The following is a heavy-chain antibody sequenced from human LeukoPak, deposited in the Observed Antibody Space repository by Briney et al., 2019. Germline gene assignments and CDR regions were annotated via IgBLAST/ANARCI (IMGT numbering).Heavy chain of an antibody. D-gene: IGHD3-10*01. CDR1: GFTFNTYG. J-gene: IGHJ4*02. CDR3: VKEYSSGLLDY. CDR2: ISYDGGSK. V-gene: IGHV3-30*18. Sequence: PGRSLRLSCAASGFTFNTYGMHWVRQAPGKGLEWVAVISYDGGSKLYVDSVKGRFSISRDNSKNTLDLQMNSLRPEDTAVYYCVKEYSSGLLDYWGQGTLVTVSS.